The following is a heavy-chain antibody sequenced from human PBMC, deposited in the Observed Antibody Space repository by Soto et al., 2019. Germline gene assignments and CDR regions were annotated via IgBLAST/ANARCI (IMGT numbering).Heavy chain of an antibody. CDR3: ASPPGYYYGMDV. J-gene: IGHJ6*02. CDR2: ISSSSSTI. Sequence: LRLSCAASGFTFSSYSMNWVRQAPGKGLEWVSYISSSSSTIYYADPVKGRFTISRDNAKNSLYLQMNSLGDEDTAVYYCASPPGYYYGMDVWGQGTTVTVSS. D-gene: IGHD3-10*01. CDR1: GFTFSSYS. V-gene: IGHV3-48*02.